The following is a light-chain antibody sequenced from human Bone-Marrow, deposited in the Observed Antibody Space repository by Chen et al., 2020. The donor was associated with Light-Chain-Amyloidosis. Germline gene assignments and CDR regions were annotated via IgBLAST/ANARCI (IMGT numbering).Light chain of an antibody. J-gene: IGLJ3*02. CDR2: DAS. CDR3: QVWDRSSDRPV. Sequence: SYVLTQPSSVSVAPGQTATNACGGNNIGSTSVHWYQQTPGQAPLLAVYDASDRPSGIPERLSCSNSGNAATLTISRVEAGDEADYYCQVWDRSSDRPVFGGGTKLTVL. CDR1: NIGSTS. V-gene: IGLV3-21*02.